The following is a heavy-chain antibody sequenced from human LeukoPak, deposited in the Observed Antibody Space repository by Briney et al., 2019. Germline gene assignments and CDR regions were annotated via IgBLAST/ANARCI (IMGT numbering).Heavy chain of an antibody. CDR3: ARTFSSWYPFDY. CDR1: GVTLSGYF. J-gene: IGHJ4*02. D-gene: IGHD6-13*01. Sequence: SETLSLTCDVSGVTLSGYFWSWIRQSPGKGLEWIGEIKPSGITDYNPSLKGRLTISLDTSKNQFSLRLTSVTAADTAVYYCARTFSSWYPFDYWGQGTLVTVSS. CDR2: IKPSGIT. V-gene: IGHV4-34*01.